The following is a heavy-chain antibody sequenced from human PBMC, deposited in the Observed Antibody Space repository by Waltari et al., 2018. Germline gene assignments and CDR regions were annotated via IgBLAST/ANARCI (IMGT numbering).Heavy chain of an antibody. CDR3: ARAVDVADY. Sequence: EIQVVESGGGLVQLGGSLRLSCAASGFTFSSYWMSWGRQAPGKGLEWVANIKQDGSAKFYLDSVKGRFTIARDNAKNTLYLQMNSLRAEDTALYYCARAVDVADYWGQGTLVTVSS. J-gene: IGHJ4*02. V-gene: IGHV3-7*01. CDR1: GFTFSSYW. CDR2: IKQDGSAK. D-gene: IGHD5-12*01.